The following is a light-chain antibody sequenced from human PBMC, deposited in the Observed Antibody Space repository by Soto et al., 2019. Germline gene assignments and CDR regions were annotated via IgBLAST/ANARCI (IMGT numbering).Light chain of an antibody. CDR3: CSYAGSSTFV. Sequence: QSALTQPASVSGSPGQSITISCTGTSSDVGSYNLVSWYQQHPGKAPKLMIYEGSKRPSGVSNRFSGSKSGNTASLIISGLQAEDEADYYCCSYAGSSTFVFGGGTKLTVL. CDR1: SSDVGSYNL. V-gene: IGLV2-23*03. CDR2: EGS. J-gene: IGLJ3*02.